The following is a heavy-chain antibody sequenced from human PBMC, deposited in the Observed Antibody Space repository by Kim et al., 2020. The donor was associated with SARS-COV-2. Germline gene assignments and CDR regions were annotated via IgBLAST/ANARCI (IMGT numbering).Heavy chain of an antibody. Sequence: TSYADSVKGRFTISRDNSKNTLYLQINSLRAEDTAVYYCATTTSGWIFDYWGQGTMVTVSS. J-gene: IGHJ4*02. V-gene: IGHV3-23*03. CDR3: ATTTSGWIFDY. D-gene: IGHD6-19*01. CDR2: T.